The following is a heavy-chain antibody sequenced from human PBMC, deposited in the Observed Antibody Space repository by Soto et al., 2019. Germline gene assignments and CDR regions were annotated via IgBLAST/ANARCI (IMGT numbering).Heavy chain of an antibody. Sequence: PSETLSLTCTVSGCSISSSSYYWGWIRQPPGKGLEWIGSIYYSGSTYYNPSLKSRVTISVDTSKNQFSLKLSSVTAADTAVYYCARHESVVTLSPPYDYWGQGTLVTVSS. CDR3: ARHESVVTLSPPYDY. CDR2: IYYSGST. D-gene: IGHD2-21*02. J-gene: IGHJ4*02. CDR1: GCSISSSSYY. V-gene: IGHV4-39*01.